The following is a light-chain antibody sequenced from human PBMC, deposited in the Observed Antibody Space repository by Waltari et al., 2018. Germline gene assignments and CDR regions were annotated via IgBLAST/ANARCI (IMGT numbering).Light chain of an antibody. J-gene: IGKJ1*01. V-gene: IGKV3-15*01. CDR1: QSVSIN. CDR2: GAS. Sequence: ETVMTQSPATLSLSPGERHPLPCRASQSVSINLAWYQQKPGQAPRLLIFGASTRATGIPARFSGSGSGTDFTLTISSLQSEDFALYYCQQYDDWPLTFGRGTKVEIK. CDR3: QQYDDWPLT.